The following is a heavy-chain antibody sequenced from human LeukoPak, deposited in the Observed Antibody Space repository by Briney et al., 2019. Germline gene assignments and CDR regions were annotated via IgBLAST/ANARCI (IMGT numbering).Heavy chain of an antibody. CDR2: IYYSGSA. CDR1: GGSISSYY. V-gene: IGHV4-59*01. CDR3: ARGGDYYVSGSYLGY. Sequence: SETLSLTCTVSGGSISSYYWSWIRQPPGKGLEWIGYIYYSGSANYNPSLKSRATISVDTSKNQFSLTLSSVTAADAAVYYCARGGDYYVSGSYLGYWGQGTLVTVSS. J-gene: IGHJ4*02. D-gene: IGHD3-10*01.